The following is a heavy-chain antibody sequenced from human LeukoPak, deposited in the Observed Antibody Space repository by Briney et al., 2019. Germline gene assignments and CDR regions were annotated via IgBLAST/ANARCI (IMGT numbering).Heavy chain of an antibody. CDR2: ITSSSSYT. J-gene: IGHJ4*02. V-gene: IGHV3-21*01. Sequence: RGTPRLSSAASGFTSTSYSMDSVRHAPGKGLERVSSITSSSSYTSYADSAKGRFTISRDNAKNSLYLQMNSLRAEDTAVYYCAKDNRGIDSSGYHYWGQGTLVTVSS. CDR3: AKDNRGIDSSGYHY. D-gene: IGHD3-22*01. CDR1: GFTSTSYS.